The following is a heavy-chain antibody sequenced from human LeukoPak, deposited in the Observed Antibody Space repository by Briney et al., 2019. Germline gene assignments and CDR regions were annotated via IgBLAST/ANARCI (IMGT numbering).Heavy chain of an antibody. CDR3: ASNGITIFGVAAPNWYYFDY. V-gene: IGHV1-69*01. J-gene: IGHJ4*02. Sequence: GGSLRLSCAASGGTFSSYAISWVRQAPGQGLEWMGGIIPIFGTANYAQKFQGRVTITADESTSTAYMELGSLRSEDTAVYYCASNGITIFGVAAPNWYYFDYWGQGTLVTVSS. CDR2: IIPIFGTA. D-gene: IGHD3-3*01. CDR1: GGTFSSYA.